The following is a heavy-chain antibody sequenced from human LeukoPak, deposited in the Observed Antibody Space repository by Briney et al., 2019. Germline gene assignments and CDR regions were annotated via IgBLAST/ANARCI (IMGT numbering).Heavy chain of an antibody. Sequence: PGGSLRLSCAASGFTFSSYGMSWVRQAPGKGLEWVSAISGSGGSTYYADSVKGRFTISRDNSKNTLYLQMNSLRAEDTAVYYCAKDLTGGGSYYAYFDYWGQGTLVTVSS. V-gene: IGHV3-23*01. CDR3: AKDLTGGGSYYAYFDY. CDR1: GFTFSSYG. J-gene: IGHJ4*02. CDR2: ISGSGGST. D-gene: IGHD1-26*01.